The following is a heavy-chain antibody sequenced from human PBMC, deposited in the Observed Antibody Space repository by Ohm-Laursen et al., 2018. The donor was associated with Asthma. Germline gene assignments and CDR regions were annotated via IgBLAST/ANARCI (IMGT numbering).Heavy chain of an antibody. Sequence: SETLSLTCTVSGGSISSSSYYWGWIRQPPGKGLEWIGSIYYSGSTYYNPSLKSRVTISVDTSKNQFSLKLSSVTAADTAVYYCVTLPTVQYYYYYGMDVWGQGTTVTVSS. CDR1: GGSISSSSYY. D-gene: IGHD4-11*01. V-gene: IGHV4-39*01. CDR3: VTLPTVQYYYYYGMDV. CDR2: IYYSGST. J-gene: IGHJ6*02.